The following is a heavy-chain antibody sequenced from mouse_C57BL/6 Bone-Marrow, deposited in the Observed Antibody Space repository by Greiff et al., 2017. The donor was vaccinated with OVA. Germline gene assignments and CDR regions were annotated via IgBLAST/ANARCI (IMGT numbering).Heavy chain of an antibody. CDR1: GFTFSDYG. J-gene: IGHJ3*01. V-gene: IGHV5-17*01. CDR3: ARGPFAY. Sequence: KLVESGGGLVKPGGSLKLSCAASGFTFSDYGMHWVRQAPEKGLEWVAYISSGSSTIYYADTVQGRFTISRDNAKNTLFLQMTSLRSEDTAMYYCARGPFAYWGQGTLVTVSA. CDR2: ISSGSSTI.